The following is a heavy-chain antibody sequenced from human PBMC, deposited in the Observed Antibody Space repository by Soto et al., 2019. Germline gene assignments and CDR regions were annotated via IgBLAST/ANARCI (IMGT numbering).Heavy chain of an antibody. V-gene: IGHV3-30-3*01. J-gene: IGHJ4*02. D-gene: IGHD3-22*01. Sequence: GGSLRLSCASSGFTFSMYAMHWVRQAPGKGLEWVAVISHDGSNKYYADSVKGRFTISRDNSKNTLSLQMNSLRAEDTAVYYCARSHYYDSSGSTLVRFDYWGQGSLVTVSS. CDR2: ISHDGSNK. CDR1: GFTFSMYA. CDR3: ARSHYYDSSGSTLVRFDY.